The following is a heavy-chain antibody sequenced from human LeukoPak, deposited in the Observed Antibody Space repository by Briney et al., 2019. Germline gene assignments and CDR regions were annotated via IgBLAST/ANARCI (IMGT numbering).Heavy chain of an antibody. V-gene: IGHV4-39*07. CDR1: GGSISSSSYY. CDR3: ARAPYCSGGSCYSGRNWFDP. Sequence: SETLSLTCTVSGGSISSSSYYWGWIRQPPGKGLEGIGTTYYSGSTYYNPSLNSRVTISVDTSKNQVSLKLTSVTAADTAVYYCARAPYCSGGSCYSGRNWFDPWGQGILVTVSS. J-gene: IGHJ5*02. CDR2: TYYSGST. D-gene: IGHD2-15*01.